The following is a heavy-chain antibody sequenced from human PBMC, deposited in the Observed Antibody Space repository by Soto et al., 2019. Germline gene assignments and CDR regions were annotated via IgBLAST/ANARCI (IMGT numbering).Heavy chain of an antibody. Sequence: PSETLSLTCTVSGGSISSYYWSWIRQPPGKGLEWIGYIYYSGSTNYNPSLKSRVTISVDTSKNQFSLKLSSVTAADTAVYYCVSDITAATDIDTWGLGNLLTISS. V-gene: IGHV4-59*08. CDR3: VSDITAATDIDT. CDR2: IYYSGST. J-gene: IGHJ4*02. CDR1: GGSISSYY. D-gene: IGHD3-3*01.